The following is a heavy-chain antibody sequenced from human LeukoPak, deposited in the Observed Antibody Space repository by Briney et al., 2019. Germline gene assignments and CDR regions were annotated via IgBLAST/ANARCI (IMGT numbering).Heavy chain of an antibody. Sequence: GGSLRLSCTASGFTFSKAWMSWVRQAPGKGLEWVGQIKSKTDGGTTDYAAPVKGRFTISRDDSKNSLYLLMNSLKTEDTAVYYCTTEDYGDYVPDYWGQGTLVTVSS. CDR3: TTEDYGDYVPDY. V-gene: IGHV3-15*01. CDR2: IKSKTDGGTT. D-gene: IGHD4-17*01. CDR1: GFTFSKAW. J-gene: IGHJ4*02.